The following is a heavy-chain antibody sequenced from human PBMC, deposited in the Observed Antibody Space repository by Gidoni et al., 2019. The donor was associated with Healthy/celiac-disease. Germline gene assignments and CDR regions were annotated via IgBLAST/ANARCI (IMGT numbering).Heavy chain of an antibody. Sequence: EVQLLESGGGLVQPGGSLRLSCAASGFTFSSYAMSWVRQAPGKGLEWVSAISGSGGSTYYADSVKGRFTISRDNSKNTLYLQMNSLRAEDTAVYYCAKGLDYRKYYYYYMDVWGKGTTVTVSS. J-gene: IGHJ6*03. CDR2: ISGSGGST. V-gene: IGHV3-23*01. CDR3: AKGLDYRKYYYYYMDV. CDR1: GFTFSSYA. D-gene: IGHD4-4*01.